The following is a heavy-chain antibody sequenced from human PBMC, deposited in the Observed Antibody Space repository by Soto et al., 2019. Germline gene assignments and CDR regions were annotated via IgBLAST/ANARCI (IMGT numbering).Heavy chain of an antibody. J-gene: IGHJ4*02. D-gene: IGHD4-17*01. CDR2: VYYSGTT. CDR3: ARTTAVPNTLRSRYFFDY. V-gene: IGHV4-61*01. CDR1: GGSVSDKTYY. Sequence: QVQLQESGPGLLKPSETLSLTCSVSGGSVSDKTYYWSWIRQPPGERLEWIGYVYYSGTTNYNHSLKSLVTISVDLSKNRFSLRRSSVTTADTALYYCARTTAVPNTLRSRYFFDYWGQGTLVTVSS.